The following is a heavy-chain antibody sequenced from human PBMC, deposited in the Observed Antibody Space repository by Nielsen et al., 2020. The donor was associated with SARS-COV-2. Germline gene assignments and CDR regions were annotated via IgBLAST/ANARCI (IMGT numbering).Heavy chain of an antibody. CDR3: VRHTGTAPYFDY. CDR2: ISYTGRT. CDR1: GGSIISGDNY. D-gene: IGHD1-7*01. V-gene: IGHV4-30-4*01. Sequence: SETLSLTCTVSGGSIISGDNYWSWLRQPPGKGLEWIGHISYTGRTFYNPSLKSRLTISVDTSKNQFSLNLSSVTAADTAVYYCVRHTGTAPYFDYWGQGNLVTVSS. J-gene: IGHJ4*02.